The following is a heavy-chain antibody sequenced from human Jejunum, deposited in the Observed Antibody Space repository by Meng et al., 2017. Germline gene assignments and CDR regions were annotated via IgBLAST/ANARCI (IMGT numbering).Heavy chain of an antibody. J-gene: IGHJ4*02. CDR1: GFTFTNYA. V-gene: IGHV3-30*01. CDR2: VSYDGRNK. D-gene: IGHD2-15*01. Sequence: GGSLRLSCAASGFTFTNYAMHWVRQAPGKGLEWVTVVSYDGRNKYYVDSVKGRFTVSRDNSSNTLYLQRNSLRTEDTAMYYCARALGYCSGGTCGYYFDYWGQGTLVTVS. CDR3: ARALGYCSGGTCGYYFDY.